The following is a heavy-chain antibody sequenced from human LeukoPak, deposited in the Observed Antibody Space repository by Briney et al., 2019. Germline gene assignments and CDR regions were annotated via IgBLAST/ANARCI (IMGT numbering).Heavy chain of an antibody. V-gene: IGHV3-23*01. D-gene: IGHD6-19*01. CDR3: AKYSSGWYNDY. Sequence: PGGSLRLSCAASGFTFSSYWMSWVRQAPGKGLEWVSSISGSGTNTYYADSVKGRFTISRDSSKNTLYLQMNSLRAEDTAIYYCAKYSSGWYNDYWGQGTLVTVSS. CDR2: ISGSGTNT. CDR1: GFTFSSYW. J-gene: IGHJ4*02.